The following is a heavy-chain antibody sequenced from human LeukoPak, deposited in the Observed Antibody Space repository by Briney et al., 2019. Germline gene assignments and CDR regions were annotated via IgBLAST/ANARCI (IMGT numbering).Heavy chain of an antibody. CDR1: GYSFASYW. CDR3: ARQDYDFWSGYFGDSNFDY. V-gene: IGHV5-51*01. J-gene: IGHJ4*02. D-gene: IGHD3-3*01. Sequence: GESLKISCKDSGYSFASYWIGWVRQMPGKGLEWMGIIYPGDSDTRYSPSFQGQVTISADKSISTAYLQWSSLKASDTAMYYCARQDYDFWSGYFGDSNFDYWGQGTLVTVSS. CDR2: IYPGDSDT.